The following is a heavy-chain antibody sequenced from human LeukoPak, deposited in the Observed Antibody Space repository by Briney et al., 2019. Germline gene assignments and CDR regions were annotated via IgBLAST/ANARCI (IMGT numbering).Heavy chain of an antibody. V-gene: IGHV3-21*01. Sequence: GGSLRLSXAASGFTFSSYSMNWVRQAPGKGLEWVSSISSSSSYIYYADSVKGRFTISRDNAKNSLYLQMNSLRAEDTAVYYCARDSITIFGVVIGNAFDIWGQGTMVTVSS. D-gene: IGHD3-3*01. CDR2: ISSSSSYI. J-gene: IGHJ3*02. CDR3: ARDSITIFGVVIGNAFDI. CDR1: GFTFSSYS.